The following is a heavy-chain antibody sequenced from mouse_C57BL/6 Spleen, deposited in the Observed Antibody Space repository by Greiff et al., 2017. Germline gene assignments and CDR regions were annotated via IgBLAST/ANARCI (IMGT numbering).Heavy chain of an antibody. V-gene: IGHV5-4*01. D-gene: IGHD1-1*01. CDR3: ARATTVFDY. J-gene: IGHJ2*01. Sequence: DVHLVESGGGLVKPGGSLKLSCAASGFTFSSYAMSWVRQTPEKRLEWVATISDGGSYTYYPDNVKGRFTISRDNAKNNLYLQMSHLKSEDTAMYYCARATTVFDYWGQGTTLTVSS. CDR1: GFTFSSYA. CDR2: ISDGGSYT.